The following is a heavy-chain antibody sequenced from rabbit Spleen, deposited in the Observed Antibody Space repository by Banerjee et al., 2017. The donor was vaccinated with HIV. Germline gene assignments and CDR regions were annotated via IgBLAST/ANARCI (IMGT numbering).Heavy chain of an antibody. CDR1: GFDFTSTYY. D-gene: IGHD8-1*01. CDR2: MDTTSGGT. Sequence: QEQLEESGGDLVKPGASLTLTCKASGFDFTSTYYMCWVRQAPGKGLELIASMDTTSGGTAYATWAEGRVTISKTSSTTVTLQMTSLTVADTATYFCARDTGSSFSSYGMALWGQGTLVTVS. J-gene: IGHJ6*01. CDR3: ARDTGSSFSSYGMAL. V-gene: IGHV1S45*01.